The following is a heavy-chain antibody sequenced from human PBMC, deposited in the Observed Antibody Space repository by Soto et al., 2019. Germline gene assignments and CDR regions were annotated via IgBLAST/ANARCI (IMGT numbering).Heavy chain of an antibody. Sequence: QVQLVQSGAEVKKPGASVKVSCKASGNTFSNYYIHWVRQAPGQGLEWMGTINPSGGHTTYAQKFLGRVTMTGDTYTSTLYMELTSLRSEDTAVYYCARGGHVVVVTAAFDYWGQGTLVTVSS. CDR3: ARGGHVVVVTAAFDY. CDR2: INPSGGHT. V-gene: IGHV1-46*03. J-gene: IGHJ4*02. D-gene: IGHD2-21*02. CDR1: GNTFSNYY.